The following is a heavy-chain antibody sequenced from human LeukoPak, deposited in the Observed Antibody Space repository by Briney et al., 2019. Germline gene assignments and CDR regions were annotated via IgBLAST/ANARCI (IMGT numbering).Heavy chain of an antibody. CDR2: IKQDVSEK. CDR3: AKDILSEQWHDAFDI. J-gene: IGHJ3*02. V-gene: IGHV3-7*05. CDR1: GFTFSSYW. D-gene: IGHD6-19*01. Sequence: GGSLRLSCAASGFTFSSYWMSWVRQAPGKGLEWVANIKQDVSEKYYVDSVKGRFTISRGNSKNSLFLQMNSLRTEDTALYYCAKDILSEQWHDAFDIWGQGTMVTVSS.